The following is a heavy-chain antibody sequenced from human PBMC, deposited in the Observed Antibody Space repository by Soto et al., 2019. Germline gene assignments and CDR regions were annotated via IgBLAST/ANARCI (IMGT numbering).Heavy chain of an antibody. CDR1: GFTFRTYW. D-gene: IGHD5-18*01. J-gene: IGHJ6*02. V-gene: IGHV3-7*05. CDR3: AGDVSASWYSYDYHGIDV. CDR2: INLDGSEK. Sequence: EVQLVESGGGLVQPGGSLRLSCAASGFTFRTYWLSWVRQVPGKGLEWVANINLDGSEKNYVDSVKGRFTISRDKARNSLYLQISSLRAEDTALYYCAGDVSASWYSYDYHGIDVWGQGTRVTVSS.